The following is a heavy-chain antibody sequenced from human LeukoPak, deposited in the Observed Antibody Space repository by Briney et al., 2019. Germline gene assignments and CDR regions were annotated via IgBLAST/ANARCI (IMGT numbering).Heavy chain of an antibody. CDR3: ARYDSSGYYRNFDY. Sequence: SETLSLTCTVSGGSISSYYWSWIRQPPGKGLEWIGYIYYSGSTNYNPSLKSRVTISVDTSKNQFSLKLSSVTAADTAVYYCARYDSSGYYRNFDYWGQGTLVTVSS. CDR1: GGSISSYY. D-gene: IGHD3-22*01. V-gene: IGHV4-59*08. J-gene: IGHJ4*02. CDR2: IYYSGST.